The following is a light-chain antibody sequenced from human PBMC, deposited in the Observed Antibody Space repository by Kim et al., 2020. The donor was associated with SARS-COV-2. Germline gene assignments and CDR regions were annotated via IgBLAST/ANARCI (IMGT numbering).Light chain of an antibody. J-gene: IGLJ2*01. Sequence: VTAGRTASITCSGDKLGDQYACWYQQRPGQSPVLVIFQDTKRPSGIPERFAGSNSGNTATLTISGTQAMDEAVYYCQAWDSSTVVFGGGTQLTVL. V-gene: IGLV3-1*01. CDR2: QDT. CDR3: QAWDSSTVV. CDR1: KLGDQY.